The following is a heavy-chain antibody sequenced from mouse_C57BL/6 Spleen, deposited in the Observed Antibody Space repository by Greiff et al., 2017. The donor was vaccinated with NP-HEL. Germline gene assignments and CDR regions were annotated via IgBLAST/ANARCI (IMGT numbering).Heavy chain of an antibody. J-gene: IGHJ3*01. Sequence: EVQLQQSGPELVKPGASVKISCKASGYTFTDYYMNWVKQSHGKSLEWIGDINPNNGGTSYNQKFKGKATLTVDKSSSTAYMELRSLTSEDSAVYYCARLYTDAWFAYWGQGTLVTVSA. D-gene: IGHD1-1*01. CDR3: ARLYTDAWFAY. CDR1: GYTFTDYY. V-gene: IGHV1-26*01. CDR2: INPNNGGT.